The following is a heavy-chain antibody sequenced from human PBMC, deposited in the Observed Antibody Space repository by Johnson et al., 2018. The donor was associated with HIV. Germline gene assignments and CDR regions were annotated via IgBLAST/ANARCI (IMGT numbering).Heavy chain of an antibody. J-gene: IGHJ3*01. CDR1: GFTFGSYG. CDR2: ISYDGTNI. Sequence: QVQLVESGGGVVQPGRSLRLSCAASGFTFGSYGIHWVRQVPGKGLEWVAVISYDGTNIYYSDSVMVRFTISRDNSKNTLYLQMDALRHGDTGIYYCARVHIAARWSNAFDFWGQGTMVTVSS. CDR3: ARVHIAARWSNAFDF. D-gene: IGHD6-6*01. V-gene: IGHV3-30*03.